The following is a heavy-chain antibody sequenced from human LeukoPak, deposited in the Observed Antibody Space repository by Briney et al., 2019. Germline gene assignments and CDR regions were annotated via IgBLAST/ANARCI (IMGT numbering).Heavy chain of an antibody. V-gene: IGHV1-8*01. CDR2: MNPNSGNT. J-gene: IGHJ4*02. CDR1: GYTFSSYD. D-gene: IGHD6-13*01. CDR3: TRGLRREQQLLRAFDD. Sequence: ASVKVSCKASGYTFSSYDINWVRQATGRGLEWMGWMNPNSGNTGYAQKFQGRVSMTSNTSISTAYMELSSLRSEDTAVYYCTRGLRREQQLLRAFDDWGQGTLVTVSS.